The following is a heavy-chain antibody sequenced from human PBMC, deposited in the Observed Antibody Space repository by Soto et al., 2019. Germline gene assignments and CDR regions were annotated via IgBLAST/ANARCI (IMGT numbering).Heavy chain of an antibody. CDR2: IYYSGST. Sequence: QVQLQESGPGLVKPSETLSLTCTVSGGSISSYYWSWIRQPTGKGLEWIGYIYYSGSTNYNPSLKRRLTISVDTSKNKFSLQLSSVTAADTVVYYCARELGSRGWSLRLYYWFDPWGRGTLVIVSS. CDR1: GGSISSYY. D-gene: IGHD6-13*01. CDR3: ARELGSRGWSLRLYYWFDP. V-gene: IGHV4-59*01. J-gene: IGHJ5*02.